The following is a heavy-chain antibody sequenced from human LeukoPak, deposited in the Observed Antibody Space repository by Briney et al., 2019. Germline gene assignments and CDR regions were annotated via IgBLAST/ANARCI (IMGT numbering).Heavy chain of an antibody. Sequence: GRSLRLSCAASGLTFSSYGMHWVRQAPGKGLEWVAVISYDGSNKYYADSVKGRFTISRDNSKNTLYLQMNSLRAEDTAVYYCAREHDDILTGYYQAGYYFDYWGQGTLVTVSS. V-gene: IGHV3-30*03. CDR3: AREHDDILTGYYQAGYYFDY. CDR2: ISYDGSNK. CDR1: GLTFSSYG. J-gene: IGHJ4*02. D-gene: IGHD3-9*01.